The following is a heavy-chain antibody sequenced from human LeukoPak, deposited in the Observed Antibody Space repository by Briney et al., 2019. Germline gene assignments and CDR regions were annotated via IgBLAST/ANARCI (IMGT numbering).Heavy chain of an antibody. CDR2: ISYLGST. Sequence: PSETLSLTCTVPGYSVSTGSYYWSWIRQTPGEGLEWIGFISYLGSTSYNPFLKSRVTPSIDTSKNQFSLKVRSLSAADTALYYCARGPYYDFWTGYHWFDPWGQGTLVTVSS. V-gene: IGHV4-61*01. D-gene: IGHD3-3*01. CDR3: ARGPYYDFWTGYHWFDP. J-gene: IGHJ5*02. CDR1: GYSVSTGSYY.